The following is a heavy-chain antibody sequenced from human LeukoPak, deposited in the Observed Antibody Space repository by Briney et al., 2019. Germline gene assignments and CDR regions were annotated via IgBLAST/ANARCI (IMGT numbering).Heavy chain of an antibody. V-gene: IGHV1-2*06. CDR2: INPNSGDT. CDR1: GYTFTDYY. Sequence: ASVKVSCKASGYTFTDYYIHWVRQAPGQGLEWVGRINPNSGDTNYAQKFQGRVTMTRDTSISTAYMELSRLKSDDTAVYYCARVANCGGDCYSFDYWGQGTLVTVSS. CDR3: ARVANCGGDCYSFDY. D-gene: IGHD2-21*02. J-gene: IGHJ4*02.